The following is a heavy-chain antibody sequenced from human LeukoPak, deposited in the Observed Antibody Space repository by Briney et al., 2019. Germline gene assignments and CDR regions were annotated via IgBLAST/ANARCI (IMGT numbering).Heavy chain of an antibody. J-gene: IGHJ5*02. CDR1: GYTFTGYY. CDR2: INPNSGGT. CDR3: ARDLSDSSGWVNWFEP. V-gene: IGHV1-2*02. Sequence: ASVKVSCKASGYTFTGYYMHWVRQAPGQGLEWMGWINPNSGGTNYAQKFQGRVTMTRDTSISTAYMELSRLRSDDTAVYYCARDLSDSSGWVNWFEPWGQGTLVTVSS. D-gene: IGHD6-19*01.